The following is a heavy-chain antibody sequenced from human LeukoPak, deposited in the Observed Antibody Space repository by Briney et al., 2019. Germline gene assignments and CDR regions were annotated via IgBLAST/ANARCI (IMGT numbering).Heavy chain of an antibody. Sequence: ASVKVSCKASGYTFTSYYMHWVRQAPGQGLEWMGIINSSGGSTSYAQNFQGRVTMNRDTSTSTVYMELSSLRSEDTAVYYCARGGVTATQRLDYWGQGTLVTVSS. CDR3: ARGGVTATQRLDY. CDR2: INSSGGST. V-gene: IGHV1-46*01. CDR1: GYTFTSYY. J-gene: IGHJ4*02. D-gene: IGHD2-21*02.